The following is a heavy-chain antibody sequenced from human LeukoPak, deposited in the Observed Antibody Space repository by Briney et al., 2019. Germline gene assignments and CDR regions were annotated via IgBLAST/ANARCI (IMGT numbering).Heavy chain of an antibody. CDR1: GGSISNYY. D-gene: IGHD3-22*01. Sequence: SETLSLTCTVSGGSISNYYWSWIRQPPGKGPEWTGYIYYSGSTNYNPSLKSRVTISVDTSKDQLSLKLSSVTAADTAVYYCARILFYFDSSGQYDAFDIWGRGTMVTVSS. V-gene: IGHV4-59*08. CDR2: IYYSGST. CDR3: ARILFYFDSSGQYDAFDI. J-gene: IGHJ3*02.